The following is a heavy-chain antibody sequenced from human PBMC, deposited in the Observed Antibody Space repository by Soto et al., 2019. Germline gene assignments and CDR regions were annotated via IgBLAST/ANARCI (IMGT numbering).Heavy chain of an antibody. CDR1: GYSFTDYY. J-gene: IGHJ5*02. Sequence: QVQLEQSGAEVKKPGASVKVSCKASGYSFTDYYIHWVRQAPGQGLEWMGWIIPNNGDTKYAQKFQDRVTMTRDTSITTAYMELSRLRSDDTAVYYCARGTFDSSGNYFAGWFGPWGQGTLVTVSS. D-gene: IGHD3-22*01. CDR3: ARGTFDSSGNYFAGWFGP. CDR2: IIPNNGDT. V-gene: IGHV1-2*02.